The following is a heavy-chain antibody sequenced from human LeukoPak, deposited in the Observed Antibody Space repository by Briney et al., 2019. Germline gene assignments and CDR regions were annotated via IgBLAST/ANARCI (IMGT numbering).Heavy chain of an antibody. Sequence: SETLSLTCAVSGGSISSSNWWSWVRQPPGKGLEWIGEIYHSGSTNYNPSLKSRVTISVDTSKNQFSLKLSSVTAADTAVYYCASTYSSSWVAYNWFDPWGQGTLVTVSS. D-gene: IGHD6-13*01. J-gene: IGHJ5*02. CDR2: IYHSGST. V-gene: IGHV4-4*02. CDR1: GGSISSSNW. CDR3: ASTYSSSWVAYNWFDP.